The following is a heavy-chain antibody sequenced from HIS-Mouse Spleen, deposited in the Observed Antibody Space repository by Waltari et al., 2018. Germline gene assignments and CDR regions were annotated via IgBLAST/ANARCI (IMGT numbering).Heavy chain of an antibody. CDR3: ARGMGQQLVDY. J-gene: IGHJ4*02. D-gene: IGHD6-13*01. V-gene: IGHV4-59*09. CDR2: IYYSGST. Sequence: EWIGYIYYSGSTNYNPSLKSRVTISVDTSKNQFSLKLSSVTAADTAVYYCARGMGQQLVDYWGQGTLVTVSS.